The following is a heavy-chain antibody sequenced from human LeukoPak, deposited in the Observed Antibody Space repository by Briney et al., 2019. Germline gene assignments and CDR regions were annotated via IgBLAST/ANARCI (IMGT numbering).Heavy chain of an antibody. CDR2: ISYDGSNK. CDR3: AKEIQAGSWYTPSFDY. Sequence: PGGSLRLSCAASGFTFSSYGMHWVRQAPGKGLEWVAVISYDGSNKYYADSVKGRFTISRDNSKNTLYLQMNSLRAEDTAVYYCAKEIQAGSWYTPSFDYWGQGTLVTVSS. V-gene: IGHV3-30*18. J-gene: IGHJ4*02. CDR1: GFTFSSYG. D-gene: IGHD6-13*01.